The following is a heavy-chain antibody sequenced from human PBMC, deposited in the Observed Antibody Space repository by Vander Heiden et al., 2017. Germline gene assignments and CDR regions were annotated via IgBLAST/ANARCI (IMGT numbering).Heavy chain of an antibody. CDR3: ARGGDVDGYDLGYDY. CDR2: ISDDGSNK. CDR1: GFPFSGDG. J-gene: IGHJ4*01. Sequence: QVQLVESGGGVVQPGRSLRLSCAAPGFPFSGDGIHWVRQAPGKGLEWVAVISDDGSNKYYADAVKGRFTISRDNAKNTLYLQMNSLSPEDTAVYDCARGGDVDGYDLGYDYW. V-gene: IGHV3-30*03. D-gene: IGHD5-12*01.